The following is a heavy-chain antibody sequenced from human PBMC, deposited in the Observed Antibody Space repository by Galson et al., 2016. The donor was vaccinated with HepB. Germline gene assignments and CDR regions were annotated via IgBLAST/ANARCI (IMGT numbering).Heavy chain of an antibody. CDR2: INSDGSST. D-gene: IGHD6-13*01. Sequence: LRLSCAASGFPFSNYWMHWVRQAPGKGPVWVSRINSDGSSTTYADSVKGRFTISRDNAKNTLYLQMNSLRAEDTALYYCTRVHREGIAAAGLQIWGQGTLVTVSS. CDR1: GFPFSNYW. CDR3: TRVHREGIAAAGLQI. J-gene: IGHJ4*02. V-gene: IGHV3-74*01.